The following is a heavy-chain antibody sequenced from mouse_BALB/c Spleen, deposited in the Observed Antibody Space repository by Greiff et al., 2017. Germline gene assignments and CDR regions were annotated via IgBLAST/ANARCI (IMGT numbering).Heavy chain of an antibody. J-gene: IGHJ4*01. D-gene: IGHD1-1*01. CDR2: INSNGGST. CDR1: GFTFSSYG. Sequence: EVQRVESGGGLVQPGGSLKLSCAASGFTFSSYGMSWVRQTPDKRLELVATINSNGGSTYYPDSVKGRFTISRDNAKNTLYLQMSSLKSEDTAMYYCAREGFDYYGSRRYAMDYWGQGTSVTVSS. V-gene: IGHV5-6-3*01. CDR3: AREGFDYYGSRRYAMDY.